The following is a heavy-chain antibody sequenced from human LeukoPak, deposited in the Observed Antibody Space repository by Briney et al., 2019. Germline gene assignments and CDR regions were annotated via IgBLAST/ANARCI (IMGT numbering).Heavy chain of an antibody. V-gene: IGHV4-34*01. CDR3: ARGSYCSSPTCREFYYYYGMDV. D-gene: IGHD2-2*01. Sequence: SEALSLTCAVYGGSFSGYYWSWIRQPPGKGLEWIGEINHSGSTNYNPSLTSRVTISVDTSKNQFSLKLGSVTAADTAVYYCARGSYCSSPTCREFYYYYGMDVWGQGTTVTVSS. CDR2: INHSGST. CDR1: GGSFSGYY. J-gene: IGHJ6*02.